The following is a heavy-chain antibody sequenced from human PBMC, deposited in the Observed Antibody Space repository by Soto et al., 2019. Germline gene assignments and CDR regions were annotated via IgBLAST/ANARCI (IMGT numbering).Heavy chain of an antibody. Sequence: EVQLLESGGGLVQPGGSLRLSCAASGVTFSTYAMNWVRQAPGKGLEWVSAISRSGGSTYYADSVKGRFTVSRDNPENMLYLQMNSLRAEDTAVYFCAKGSASTYYFDSWGQGTLVTVSS. CDR3: AKGSASTYYFDS. J-gene: IGHJ4*02. V-gene: IGHV3-23*01. D-gene: IGHD6-19*01. CDR2: ISRSGGST. CDR1: GVTFSTYA.